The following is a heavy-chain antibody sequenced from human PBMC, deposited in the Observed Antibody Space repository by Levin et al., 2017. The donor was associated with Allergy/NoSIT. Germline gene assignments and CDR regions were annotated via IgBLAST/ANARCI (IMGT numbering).Heavy chain of an antibody. CDR2: IYHSGST. D-gene: IGHD3-16*02. J-gene: IGHJ4*02. V-gene: IGHV4-4*02. CDR1: GGSTSSSNW. Sequence: SETLSLTCAVSGGSTSSSNWWSWVRQPPGKGLEWIGEIYHSGSTNYNPSLKSRVTISVDKSNNQFSLKLSSVTAAETAVYYCARKVWGSYRHFDYWGQGTLVTVSS. CDR3: ARKVWGSYRHFDY.